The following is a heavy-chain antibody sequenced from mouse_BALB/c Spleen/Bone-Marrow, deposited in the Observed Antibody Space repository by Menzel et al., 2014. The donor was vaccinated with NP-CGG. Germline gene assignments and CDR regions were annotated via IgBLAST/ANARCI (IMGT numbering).Heavy chain of an antibody. Sequence: QVQLQQSGAELVKPGAPVKLSCKASAYTFTSYWMNWVKQRPGRGLEWIGRIDPSDSETHYNQNFKDKATLTVDRSSSTAFLQLSSLTSEDSTVYYCAYGNYESYFFDYWGQGTTLTVSS. D-gene: IGHD2-1*01. CDR1: AYTFTSYW. CDR2: IDPSDSET. V-gene: IGHV1-69*02. CDR3: AYGNYESYFFDY. J-gene: IGHJ2*01.